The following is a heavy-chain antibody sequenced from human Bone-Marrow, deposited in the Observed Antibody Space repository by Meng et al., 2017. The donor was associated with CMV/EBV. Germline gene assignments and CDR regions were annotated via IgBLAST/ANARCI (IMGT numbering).Heavy chain of an antibody. CDR2: ISSSSSYI. CDR3: ARTLWRHADY. CDR1: GFTFSSYR. D-gene: IGHD5-18*01. J-gene: IGHJ4*02. Sequence: LSLTCAASGFTFSSYRMNWVRQAPGKGLEWVSSISSSSSYIYYADSVKGRFTISRDNAKISLYLQMNSLRAEDTAVYYCARTLWRHADYWGQGTLVTVSS. V-gene: IGHV3-21*01.